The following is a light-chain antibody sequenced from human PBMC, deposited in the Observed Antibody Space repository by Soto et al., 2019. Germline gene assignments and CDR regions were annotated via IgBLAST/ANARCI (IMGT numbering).Light chain of an antibody. V-gene: IGLV2-14*01. Sequence: QSALTQPASVSGSPGQSITISCTGTSSDVGGYNYVSWYHQHPGKAPKLMIYDVSNRPSGVSNRFSGSKSGNTASLTISGLQAEDEADYYCSSYTSSSTLDVVFGGGTKVTVL. J-gene: IGLJ2*01. CDR2: DVS. CDR1: SSDVGGYNY. CDR3: SSYTSSSTLDVV.